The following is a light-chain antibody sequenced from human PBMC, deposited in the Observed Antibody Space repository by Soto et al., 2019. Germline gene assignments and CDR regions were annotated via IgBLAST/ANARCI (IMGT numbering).Light chain of an antibody. CDR2: KAS. J-gene: IGKJ1*01. CDR3: LKYNSYPWM. Sequence: DIQMTQSPSTLSASVGDRVTITCRASQSISVWLAWYQQKPGKVPKLLINKASGLESGVPSRFSASGFGTEFTLTISSLQPDDFATYYCLKYNSYPWMFGQGTKVDIK. V-gene: IGKV1-5*03. CDR1: QSISVW.